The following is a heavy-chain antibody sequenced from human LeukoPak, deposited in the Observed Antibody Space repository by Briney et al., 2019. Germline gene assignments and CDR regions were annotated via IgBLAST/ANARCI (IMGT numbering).Heavy chain of an antibody. D-gene: IGHD5-18*01. CDR1: GGTFSSYA. Sequence: GASVKVSCKASGGTFSSYAISWVRQAPGQGLEWMGRIIPILGIANYAQKFQGRVTITADKSTSTAYMELSSLRSEDTAVYYCARDRSLWAQLWSQRGSWYFDYWGQGTLVTVSS. CDR3: ARDRSLWAQLWSQRGSWYFDY. J-gene: IGHJ4*02. CDR2: IIPILGIA. V-gene: IGHV1-69*04.